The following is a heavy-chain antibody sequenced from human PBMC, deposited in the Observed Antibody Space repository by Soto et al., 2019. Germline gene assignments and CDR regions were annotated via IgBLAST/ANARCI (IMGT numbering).Heavy chain of an antibody. J-gene: IGHJ6*04. V-gene: IGHV4-31*03. D-gene: IGHD6-13*01. CDR3: ARDARLGAAGKPYYSGREV. CDR2: VYYSWST. CDR1: GGSISSGGYY. Sequence: SETLSLTCTVSGGSISSGGYYWSWIRQHPGKGLEWIGYVYYSWSTYYNPSLKSRVTISVDTSKNQFSLKLSSLTAAETAWYYCARDARLGAAGKPYYSGREVGGKGTTAPVSS.